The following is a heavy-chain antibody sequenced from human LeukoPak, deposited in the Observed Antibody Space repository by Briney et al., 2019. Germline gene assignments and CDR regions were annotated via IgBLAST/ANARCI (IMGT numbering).Heavy chain of an antibody. V-gene: IGHV3-30-3*01. CDR1: GFTFSSYA. CDR2: ISYDGSNK. J-gene: IGHJ6*03. D-gene: IGHD3-10*01. Sequence: GGSLRLSCAASGFTFSSYAMHWVRQAPGKGLEWVAVISYDGSNKYYADSVKGRFTISRDNSKNTLYLQMNSLRAEDTAVYYCARPQPGDYYYYYMDVWGKGTTVTVSS. CDR3: ARPQPGDYYYYYMDV.